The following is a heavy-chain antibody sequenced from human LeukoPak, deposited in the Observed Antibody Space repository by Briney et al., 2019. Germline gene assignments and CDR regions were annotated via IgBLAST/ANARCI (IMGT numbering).Heavy chain of an antibody. CDR3: ARDHPPYSSSWYSGFDP. V-gene: IGHV3-11*04. Sequence: GGSLRLSCAASGFTFSDYYMSWIRQAPGKGLEWVSYISSSGSTIYYADSVKGRFTISRDNAKNSLYLQMNSLRAEDTAVYYCARDHPPYSSSWYSGFDPWGQGTLVTVSS. CDR1: GFTFSDYY. J-gene: IGHJ5*02. D-gene: IGHD6-13*01. CDR2: ISSSGSTI.